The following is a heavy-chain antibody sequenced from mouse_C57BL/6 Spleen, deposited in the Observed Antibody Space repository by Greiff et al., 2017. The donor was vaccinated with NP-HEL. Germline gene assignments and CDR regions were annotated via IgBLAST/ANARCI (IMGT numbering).Heavy chain of an antibody. CDR3: ARQTGTGYFDY. CDR1: GFTFSSYG. CDR2: ISSGGSYT. Sequence: VQLKESGGDLVKPGGSLKLSCAASGFTFSSYGMSWVRQTPDKRLEWVATISSGGSYTYYPDSVKGRFTISRDNAKNTLYLQMSSLKSEDTAMYYCARQTGTGYFDYWGQGTTLTVSS. J-gene: IGHJ2*01. V-gene: IGHV5-6*01. D-gene: IGHD4-1*01.